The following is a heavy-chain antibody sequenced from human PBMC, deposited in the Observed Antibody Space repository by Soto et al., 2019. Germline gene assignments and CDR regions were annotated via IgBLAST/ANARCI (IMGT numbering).Heavy chain of an antibody. CDR1: GYTFTGYY. V-gene: IGHV1-2*04. D-gene: IGHD7-27*01. J-gene: IGHJ6*02. CDR3: ARDLGIKGPNPQYSYYGMDV. CDR2: INPNSGGT. Sequence: QVQLVQSGAEVKKPGASVKVSCKASGYTFTGYYMHWVRQAPGQGLEWMGWINPNSGGTNYAQKFQGWVTMTRDTSISTAYMELSRLRSDDTAVYYCARDLGIKGPNPQYSYYGMDVWGQGTTVTVSS.